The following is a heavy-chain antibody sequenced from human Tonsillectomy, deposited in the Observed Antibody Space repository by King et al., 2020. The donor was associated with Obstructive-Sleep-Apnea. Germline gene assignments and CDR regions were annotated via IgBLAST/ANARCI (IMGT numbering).Heavy chain of an antibody. Sequence: QLVQSGVEVKKPGASVKVSCKDSGYTFTSYGITWVRLAPGQGLEWMGWISVYNGDTKYAQKFQGRVTMTTDTSTNTAYMELRSLRSDDTAVYYCARYAYAAVGSTAYFDYWGQGTLVTVSS. CDR3: ARYAYAAVGSTAYFDY. V-gene: IGHV1-18*04. J-gene: IGHJ4*02. D-gene: IGHD6-13*01. CDR1: GYTFTSYG. CDR2: ISVYNGDT.